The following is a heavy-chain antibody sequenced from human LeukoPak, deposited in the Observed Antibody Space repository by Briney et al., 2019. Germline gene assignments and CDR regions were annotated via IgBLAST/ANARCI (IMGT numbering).Heavy chain of an antibody. J-gene: IGHJ6*02. CDR3: ARDWNIAAAGMSYYYYGMDV. CDR1: GFTFSSYA. D-gene: IGHD6-13*01. V-gene: IGHV3-30*14. Sequence: SLRLSCAASGFTFSSYAMHWVRQAPGKGLDWVAVISYDGSNKYYADSVKGRFTISRDNSKNTLYLQMNSLRAEDTAVYYCARDWNIAAAGMSYYYYGMDVWGQGTTVTVSS. CDR2: ISYDGSNK.